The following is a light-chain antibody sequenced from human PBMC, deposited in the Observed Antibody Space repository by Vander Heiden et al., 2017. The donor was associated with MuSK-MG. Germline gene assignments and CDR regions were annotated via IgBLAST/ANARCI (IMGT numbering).Light chain of an antibody. V-gene: IGLV3-21*04. Sequence: SYVLTQPPSVSVAPGKTARITCGGNNSGSKSVHWYQQKPGQAPVLVIYYDSDRPSGIPERFSGSNSGNTATLTISRVEAGDEADYYCQVWDSSSDVVFGGGTKLTVL. CDR3: QVWDSSSDVV. CDR2: YDS. CDR1: NSGSKS. J-gene: IGLJ2*01.